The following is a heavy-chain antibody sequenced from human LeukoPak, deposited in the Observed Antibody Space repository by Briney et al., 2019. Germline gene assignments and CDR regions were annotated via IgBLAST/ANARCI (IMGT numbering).Heavy chain of an antibody. Sequence: GGSLRLSCAASGFTFSSYAMSWVRQAPGKGLEWVAAISGSGGSTYYADSVKGRFTISRDNSKHTLYLQMNSLRAEDTAVYYCAKTDSANFDWLLYFDYWGQGTLVPVSS. CDR2: ISGSGGST. D-gene: IGHD3-9*01. CDR1: GFTFSSYA. J-gene: IGHJ4*02. CDR3: AKTDSANFDWLLYFDY. V-gene: IGHV3-23*01.